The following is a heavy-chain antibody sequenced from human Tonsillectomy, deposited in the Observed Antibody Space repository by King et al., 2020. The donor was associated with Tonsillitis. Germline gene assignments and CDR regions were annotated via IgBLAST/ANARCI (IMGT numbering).Heavy chain of an antibody. J-gene: IGHJ3*02. V-gene: IGHV1-18*01. CDR1: GYTFTNYG. D-gene: IGHD2/OR15-2a*01. CDR2: ISAYNGNT. CDR3: ARDRGLSSRGDASDI. Sequence: QLVQSGVEVKKPGASVKVSCKASGYTFTNYGISWVRQAPGQGLEWMGWISAYNGNTDYAQTLQGRVTVTTDTSTSTAYMEVRSLRSDDTAVYYCARDRGLSSRGDASDIWGQGTLVTVSS.